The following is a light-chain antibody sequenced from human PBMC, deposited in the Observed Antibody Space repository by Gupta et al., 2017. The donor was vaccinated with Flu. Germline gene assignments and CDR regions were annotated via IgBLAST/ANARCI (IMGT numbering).Light chain of an antibody. Sequence: DIQMTQSPSTGSASVGDRVTITCRASQSISDWLAWYQQKPGKAPNHLIYKASSLESGVPSRFSGSGSGTEFTLTISSLQPDDFATYYCQQYNNFPWTFGQGTKVEIK. CDR2: KAS. J-gene: IGKJ1*01. CDR1: QSISDW. V-gene: IGKV1-5*03. CDR3: QQYNNFPWT.